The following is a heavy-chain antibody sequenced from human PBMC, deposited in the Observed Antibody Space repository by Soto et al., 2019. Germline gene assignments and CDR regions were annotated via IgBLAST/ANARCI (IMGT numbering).Heavy chain of an antibody. CDR3: ARIPIVVVVAATASHYGMDV. CDR2: IYYSGST. D-gene: IGHD2-15*01. J-gene: IGHJ6*02. CDR1: GGSISSGDYY. V-gene: IGHV4-30-4*01. Sequence: SETLSLTCTVSGGSISSGDYYWSWIRQPPGKGLEWIGYIYYSGSTYYNPSLKSRVTISVDTSKNQFSLKLSSVTAADTAVYYCARIPIVVVVAATASHYGMDVWRQGTTVTVSS.